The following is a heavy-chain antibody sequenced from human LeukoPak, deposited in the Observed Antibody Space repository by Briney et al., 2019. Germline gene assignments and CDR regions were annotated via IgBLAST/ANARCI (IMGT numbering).Heavy chain of an antibody. Sequence: GGSLRLSCAASGSTFSNAWMSWVRQAPGKGLEWVGRIKSKTDGGTTDYAAPVKGRFTISRDDSKNTLYLQMNSLKTEDTAVYYCTTAYPTYSSGWYRGDYWGQGTLVTVSS. D-gene: IGHD6-19*01. CDR2: IKSKTDGGTT. CDR1: GSTFSNAW. V-gene: IGHV3-15*01. J-gene: IGHJ4*02. CDR3: TTAYPTYSSGWYRGDY.